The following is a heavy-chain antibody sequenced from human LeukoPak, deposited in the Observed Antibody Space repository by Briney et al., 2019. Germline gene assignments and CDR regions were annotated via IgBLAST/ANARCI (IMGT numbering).Heavy chain of an antibody. CDR1: GGSISSSNW. V-gene: IGHV4-4*02. CDR2: IYYTGST. Sequence: SETLSLTCAVSGGSISSSNWWSWVRQPPGKGLEWIGSIYYTGSTYYNPSLKSRVTISVDTSKNQFSLNLSSVIAADPAVYYCARVVMGAFDIWGQGTMVTVSS. CDR3: ARVVMGAFDI. J-gene: IGHJ3*02.